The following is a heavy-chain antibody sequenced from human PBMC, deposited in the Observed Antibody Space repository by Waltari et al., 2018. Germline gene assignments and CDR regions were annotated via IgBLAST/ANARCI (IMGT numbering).Heavy chain of an antibody. J-gene: IGHJ5*02. CDR3: ARGPYSPPVGYDDYGAGWFDP. Sequence: QVQLQESGPGLVKSSQTLSLTCTVSGVSISSGSFYWSWIRQPAGKGLEWIGRIYATGNTNYNPSLEGRRTISGDTSKNQVSLKLSSVTAADTAVYYCARGPYSPPVGYDDYGAGWFDPWGQGTLVTVSS. CDR2: IYATGNT. D-gene: IGHD4-17*01. V-gene: IGHV4-61*02. CDR1: GVSISSGSFY.